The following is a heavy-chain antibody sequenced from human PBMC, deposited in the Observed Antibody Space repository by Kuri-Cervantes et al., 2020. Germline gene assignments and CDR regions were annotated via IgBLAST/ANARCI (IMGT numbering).Heavy chain of an antibody. CDR1: GGPISSYY. CDR3: ARDVRGSSWYSYYYGMDV. V-gene: IGHV4-59*01. D-gene: IGHD6-13*01. Sequence: SDTLSLTCTVSGGPISSYYWSWIRQPPGKGLEWIGYIYYSGSTNYNPSLKSRVTISVDTSKNQISLKLTSVTAADTAVYYCARDVRGSSWYSYYYGMDVWGQGTTVTVSS. CDR2: IYYSGST. J-gene: IGHJ6*02.